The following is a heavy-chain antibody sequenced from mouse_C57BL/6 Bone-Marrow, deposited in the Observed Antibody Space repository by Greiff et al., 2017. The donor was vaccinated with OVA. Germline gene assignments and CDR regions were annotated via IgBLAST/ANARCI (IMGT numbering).Heavy chain of an antibody. CDR2: IDPSDSYT. CDR3: ARGTRGFAY. V-gene: IGHV1-69*01. J-gene: IGHJ3*01. Sequence: QVQLQQPGAELVMPGASVKLSCKASGYTFTSYWMHWVKQRPGQGLEWIGEIDPSDSYTNYHQKFKGKSTLTVDKSSSTAYMQLSSLTSEDSAVYYCARGTRGFAYWGQGTLVTVSA. CDR1: GYTFTSYW. D-gene: IGHD3-3*01.